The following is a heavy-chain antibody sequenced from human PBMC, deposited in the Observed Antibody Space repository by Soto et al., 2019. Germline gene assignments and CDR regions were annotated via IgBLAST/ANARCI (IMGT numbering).Heavy chain of an antibody. CDR1: GYPFSKYG. CDR2: IKPDNGDT. D-gene: IGHD5-12*01. V-gene: IGHV1-18*04. CDR3: ATSYDSGFHP. Sequence: QLQLVQSGAEVERPGASVRVSCKAYGYPFSKYGISWIRQAPGQGLEWMGWIKPDNGDTNYAQKFQGRVTMTTDTSSNTAYMELRSLRSDDTAVYYCATSYDSGFHPLGQGPLVSVAS. J-gene: IGHJ5*02.